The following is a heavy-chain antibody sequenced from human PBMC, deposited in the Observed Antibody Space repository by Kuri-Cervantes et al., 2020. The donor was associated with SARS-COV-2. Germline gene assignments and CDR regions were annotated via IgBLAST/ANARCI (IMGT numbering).Heavy chain of an antibody. CDR1: GFTFSSYT. Sequence: ETLSLTCAASGFTFSSYTMNWVRQAPGKGLEWVSSISSSSSYIYYADSVKGRFTISRDNAKNSLYLQMNSLRAEDTAVYYCARDRDIVVVPAARNAFDIWGQGTMVTVSS. CDR2: ISSSSSYI. D-gene: IGHD2-2*01. J-gene: IGHJ3*02. CDR3: ARDRDIVVVPAARNAFDI. V-gene: IGHV3-21*01.